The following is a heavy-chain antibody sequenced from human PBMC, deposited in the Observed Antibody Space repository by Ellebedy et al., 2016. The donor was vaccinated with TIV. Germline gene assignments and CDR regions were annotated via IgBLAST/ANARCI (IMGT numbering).Heavy chain of an antibody. D-gene: IGHD4-17*01. CDR3: ARRGAYGDYAVQINSWFDP. CDR1: GFSFRSYW. J-gene: IGHJ5*02. CDR2: IYQDGTMI. Sequence: GESLKISCEASGFSFRSYWMTWVRQAPGKGLEWVANIYQDGTMIYYLDSVKGRFTVSRDNAKNSLYLQMNSLRAEDTAVYFCARRGAYGDYAVQINSWFDPWGQGTLVTVSP. V-gene: IGHV3-7*01.